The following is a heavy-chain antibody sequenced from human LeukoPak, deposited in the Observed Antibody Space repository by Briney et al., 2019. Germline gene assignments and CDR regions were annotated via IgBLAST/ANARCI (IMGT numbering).Heavy chain of an antibody. D-gene: IGHD6-13*01. CDR1: GGSISSSSYY. J-gene: IGHJ6*02. CDR2: IYYSGST. CDR3: ASAGYSSSWYPRLYYYYGMDV. V-gene: IGHV4-39*07. Sequence: PSETLSLTCTVSGGSISSSSYYWSWIRQPPGKGLEWIGSIYYSGSTYYNPSLKSRVTISVDTSKNQFSLKLSSVTAADTAVYYCASAGYSSSWYPRLYYYYGMDVWGQGTTVTVSS.